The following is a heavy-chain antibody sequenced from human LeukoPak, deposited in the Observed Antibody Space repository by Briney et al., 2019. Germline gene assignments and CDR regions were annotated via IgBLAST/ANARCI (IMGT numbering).Heavy chain of an antibody. V-gene: IGHV3-11*04. CDR1: GFTFSDYY. Sequence: PGGSLRLSCAASGFTFSDYYMSWIRQAPGKGLEWVSYISSSGSTIYYADSVKGRFTISRDNAKNSLYLQMNSLRAGDTAVYYCARALNSVAGDYYFDYWGQGTLVTVSS. CDR3: ARALNSVAGDYYFDY. D-gene: IGHD6-19*01. J-gene: IGHJ4*02. CDR2: ISSSGSTI.